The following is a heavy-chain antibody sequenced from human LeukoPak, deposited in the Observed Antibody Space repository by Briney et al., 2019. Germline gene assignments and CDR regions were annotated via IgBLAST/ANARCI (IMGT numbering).Heavy chain of an antibody. CDR3: ARVGRRYYYPDY. D-gene: IGHD1-14*01. CDR1: GGSISSGDYY. V-gene: IGHV4-30-4*01. CDR2: IYYSGST. J-gene: IGHJ4*02. Sequence: PSETLSLTCTVSGGSISSGDYYWSWIRQPPGKGLEWIGYIYYSGSTYYNPSLKSRVTISVDTSKNQFSLKLSSVTAADTAVYYCARVGRRYYYPDYWGQGTLVTVSS.